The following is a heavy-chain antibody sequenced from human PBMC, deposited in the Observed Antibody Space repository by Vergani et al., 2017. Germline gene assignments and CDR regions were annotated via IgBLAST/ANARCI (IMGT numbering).Heavy chain of an antibody. CDR2: IKQDGSEK. Sequence: EVQLVESGGGLVQPGGSLRLSCAASGFTFSSYWMSWVRQAPGKGLEWVANIKQDGSEKYYVDSVKGRFTISRDNAKNSLYLQMNSLRAEDTAVYYCASHGIAARWYFDLWGRGTLVTVSS. D-gene: IGHD6-13*01. J-gene: IGHJ2*01. CDR1: GFTFSSYW. CDR3: ASHGIAARWYFDL. V-gene: IGHV3-7*01.